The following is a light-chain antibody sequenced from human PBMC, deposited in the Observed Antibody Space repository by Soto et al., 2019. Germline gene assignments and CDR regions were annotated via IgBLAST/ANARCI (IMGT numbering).Light chain of an antibody. Sequence: EKVMTQSPATLSVSPGERATLSCRASQSVSSNLAWYQQKPGQAPRLLIYAASTRATDIPARFSGSGSGTEFTLTISSLQSEDFAIYYRQQYNNWPITFGQGTRLQIK. CDR3: QQYNNWPIT. CDR1: QSVSSN. CDR2: AAS. V-gene: IGKV3-15*01. J-gene: IGKJ5*01.